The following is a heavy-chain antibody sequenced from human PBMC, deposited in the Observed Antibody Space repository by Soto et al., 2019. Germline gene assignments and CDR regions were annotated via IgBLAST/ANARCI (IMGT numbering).Heavy chain of an antibody. V-gene: IGHV1-18*01. Sequence: GASVKVSCKASGYTFTRYGISWVRQAPEQGLEWMGWISGDNGKIKDAQKLEGRLSMTRDTSTNTASMELRGLRFDDTAVYYCGRDTVGGGTHGMDVWGQGTTVTVSS. J-gene: IGHJ6*02. CDR2: ISGDNGKI. CDR3: GRDTVGGGTHGMDV. CDR1: GYTFTRYG. D-gene: IGHD4-4*01.